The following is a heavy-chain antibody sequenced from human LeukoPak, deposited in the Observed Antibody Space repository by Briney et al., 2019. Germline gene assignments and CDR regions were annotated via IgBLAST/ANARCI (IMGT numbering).Heavy chain of an antibody. CDR2: INPNSGGT. CDR1: GYTFTGYY. J-gene: IGHJ4*02. CDR3: ARDLEDIVVVPAAATGY. D-gene: IGHD2-2*01. V-gene: IGHV1-2*02. Sequence: ASVKVSCKASGYTFTGYYMHWVRQAPGQGLEWMGWINPNSGGTNYAQKLQGRVTMTTDTSTSTAYMELRSLRSDDTAVYYCARDLEDIVVVPAAATGYWGQGTLVTVSS.